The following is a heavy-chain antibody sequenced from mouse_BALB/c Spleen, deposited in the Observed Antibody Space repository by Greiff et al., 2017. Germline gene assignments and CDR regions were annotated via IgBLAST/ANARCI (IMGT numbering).Heavy chain of an antibody. J-gene: IGHJ2*01. CDR1: GFTFSSFG. D-gene: IGHD1-1*01. CDR3: ARSYYYGSSLDY. Sequence: EVQVVESGGGLVKPGGSRKLSCAASGFTFSSFGLHWVRQAPAKGLEWVAYISSGSSTIYYADTVKGRFTLSRDNPKNTLFLQMTSLRSEDTAMYYCARSYYYGSSLDYWGQGTTLTVSS. V-gene: IGHV5-17*02. CDR2: ISSGSSTI.